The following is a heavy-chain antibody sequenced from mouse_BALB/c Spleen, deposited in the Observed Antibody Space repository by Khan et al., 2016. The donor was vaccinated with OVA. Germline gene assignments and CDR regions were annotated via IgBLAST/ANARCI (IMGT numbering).Heavy chain of an antibody. V-gene: IGHV3-2*02. J-gene: IGHJ4*01. CDR3: AGDNSDGYALDY. CDR2: ISYSCST. CDR1: GYSITSNYA. Sequence: EVQLQESGPGLVKPSQSLSLTCTVTGYSITSNYAWSWLRQFPGNKLEWMAYISYSCSTNYNPSLKRRTSTIRATSENHFFLQLNSVTTEDTATYYCAGDNSDGYALDYWGQGTSGTVSS.